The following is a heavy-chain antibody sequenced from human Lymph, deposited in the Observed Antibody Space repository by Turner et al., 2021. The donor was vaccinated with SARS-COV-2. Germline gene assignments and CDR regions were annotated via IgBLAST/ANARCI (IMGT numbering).Heavy chain of an antibody. J-gene: IGHJ4*02. CDR2: ISSSGGST. D-gene: IGHD1-1*01. CDR3: AKDPNWYVLSAVDY. V-gene: IGHV3-23*01. Sequence: EVQLLESGGGLVQPGGSLRISCAASGFTFSSYAMSWVRQAPGRRLEWVSTISSSGGSTYYADSVKGRFTISRDNSKNTLYLQMSSLRAEDTAVYYCAKDPNWYVLSAVDYWGQGTLVTVSS. CDR1: GFTFSSYA.